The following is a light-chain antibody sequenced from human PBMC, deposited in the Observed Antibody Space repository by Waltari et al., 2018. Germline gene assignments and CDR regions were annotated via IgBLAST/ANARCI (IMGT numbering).Light chain of an antibody. V-gene: IGLV2-14*01. CDR1: IRDVGGYNY. CDR2: YVS. J-gene: IGLJ1*01. CDR3: SSYTSSSTLV. Sequence: QSALTQPASVSGSPGQSITISCTGTIRDVGGYNYLSWYQQHPGKAPNVMISYVSNRPSGVSNRFSGSKSGNTASLTISGLQAEDEADYYCSSYTSSSTLVFGTGTKVTVL.